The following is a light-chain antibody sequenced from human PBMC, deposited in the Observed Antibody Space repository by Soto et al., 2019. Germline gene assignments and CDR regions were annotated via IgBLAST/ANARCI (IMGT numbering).Light chain of an antibody. CDR2: DVS. CDR3: SSYTDSSPSMV. J-gene: IGLJ3*02. Sequence: QSALTQPASVSGSPGQSITFSCTGTSSDVGGYDHVSWYQHHPGKAPTLILYDVSGRPSGVSERFSGSKSGYTASLTISGLQPEDEADYYCSSYTDSSPSMVFGGGTKVTVL. V-gene: IGLV2-14*03. CDR1: SSDVGGYDH.